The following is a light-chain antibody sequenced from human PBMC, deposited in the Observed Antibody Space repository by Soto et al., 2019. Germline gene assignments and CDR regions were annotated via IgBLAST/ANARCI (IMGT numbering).Light chain of an antibody. CDR3: TSYTSSTTNYV. CDR1: SSNIGGYNY. J-gene: IGLJ1*01. V-gene: IGLV2-14*01. Sequence: QSALTQPASVSGSPGQSITSSSTETSSNIGGYNYVSWNQQTPGKAPKPMIYEVINRPSGVSDRFSGSKSGNTASLTISGLQAEDEADYYCTSYTSSTTNYVFGTGTKLTVL. CDR2: EVI.